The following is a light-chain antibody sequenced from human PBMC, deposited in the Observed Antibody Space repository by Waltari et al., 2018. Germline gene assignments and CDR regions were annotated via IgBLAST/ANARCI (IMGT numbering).Light chain of an antibody. J-gene: IGLJ3*02. CDR1: GSNIGNNY. Sequence: QSVLTQPPSVSAAPGQKVTISCSGSGSNIGNNYISWYQQLPGTAPKLLIYENNKRPSGIPDRFSASKSGTSATLGITGLQTGDEADYYCATWDSSLSGVFGGGIKLTVL. CDR2: ENN. CDR3: ATWDSSLSGV. V-gene: IGLV1-51*02.